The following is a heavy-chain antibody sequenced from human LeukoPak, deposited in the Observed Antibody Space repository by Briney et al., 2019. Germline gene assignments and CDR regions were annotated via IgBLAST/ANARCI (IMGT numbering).Heavy chain of an antibody. CDR3: ARRTPPGAFDI. CDR2: ISSDGSNK. D-gene: IGHD2-15*01. CDR1: GFTFSNYA. J-gene: IGHJ3*02. V-gene: IGHV3-30*04. Sequence: PGRSLRLSCAASGFTFSNYAMHWVRQAPGKGLEWVAVISSDGSNKYYSDSVKGRFTFSRDNSKNTLYLQMTSLRAEDTAVYYCARRTPPGAFDIRGQGTMVTVSS.